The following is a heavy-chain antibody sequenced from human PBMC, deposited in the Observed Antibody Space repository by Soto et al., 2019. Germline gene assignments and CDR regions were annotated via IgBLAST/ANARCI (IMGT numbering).Heavy chain of an antibody. J-gene: IGHJ3*02. CDR3: ARGHEEGGNFYAFVI. Sequence: QVHLVQSGAEVKKPVSSVKVSCKASGGTFSTSSINWLRQAPGQRPEWMGNILPVFGTADYAQKFRDRVTFTADTSTNTPYMVLRSLFSEYAAVYYCARGHEEGGNFYAFVICAQGQWSPSHQ. CDR1: GGTFSTSS. D-gene: IGHD1-1*01. V-gene: IGHV1-69*14. CDR2: ILPVFGTA.